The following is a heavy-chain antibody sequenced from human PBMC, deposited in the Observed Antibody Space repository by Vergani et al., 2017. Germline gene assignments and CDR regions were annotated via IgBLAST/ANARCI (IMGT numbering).Heavy chain of an antibody. V-gene: IGHV7-4-1*02. CDR2: INSNSGNP. J-gene: IGHJ5*02. D-gene: IGHD2-15*01. CDR1: GGTFSSYA. Sequence: QVQLVQSGAEVKKPGSSVKVSCKASGGTFSSYAISWVRQAPGQGLEWIGTINSNSGNPTYAQGFKGRFVFSLDSSVSTSYLQINSLQPEDTAVYYCVRTLSRSXTGGSCYSGWFGPWGQGTLVTVSS. CDR3: VRTLSRSXTGGSCYSGWFGP.